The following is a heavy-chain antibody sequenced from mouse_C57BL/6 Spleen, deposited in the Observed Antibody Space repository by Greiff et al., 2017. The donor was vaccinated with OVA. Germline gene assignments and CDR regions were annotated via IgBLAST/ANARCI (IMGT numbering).Heavy chain of an antibody. J-gene: IGHJ2*01. CDR3: ARKEYYYGSSPFFDY. Sequence: VQLQQPGAELVKPGASVKMSCKASGYTFTSYWITWVKQRPGQGLEWIGDIYPGSGSTNYNEKFKSKATLTVDTSSSTAYMQLSSLTSEYSAVYYCARKEYYYGSSPFFDYWGQGTTLTVSS. D-gene: IGHD1-1*01. V-gene: IGHV1-55*01. CDR1: GYTFTSYW. CDR2: IYPGSGST.